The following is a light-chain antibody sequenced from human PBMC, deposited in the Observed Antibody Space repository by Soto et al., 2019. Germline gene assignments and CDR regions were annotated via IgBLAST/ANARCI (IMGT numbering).Light chain of an antibody. J-gene: IGKJ1*01. Sequence: DIQMTQSPSSLSASVGDRVTITCRASQGIRHYLAWYQQKPGKVPKLLIYEASNLQSGVPSRFRGGGSGTDFPLTISTLQPEDVETYYCKNFDSPPQTFAKGTKVKIK. V-gene: IGKV1-27*01. CDR1: QGIRHY. CDR3: KNFDSPPQT. CDR2: EAS.